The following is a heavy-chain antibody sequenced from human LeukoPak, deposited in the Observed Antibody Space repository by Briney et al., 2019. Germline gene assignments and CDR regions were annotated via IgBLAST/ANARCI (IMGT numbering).Heavy chain of an antibody. CDR3: ARADYDLLSKDSWFDP. J-gene: IGHJ5*02. D-gene: IGHD3-16*01. Sequence: PSETLSLTCAVYGGSFSGYYWSWIRQPPGKGLEWIGEINHSGSTNYNPSLKSRVTISVDTSKNQFSLQMRSVIAADTAVYYCARADYDLLSKDSWFDPWGQGTLVTVSP. CDR2: INHSGST. CDR1: GGSFSGYY. V-gene: IGHV4-34*01.